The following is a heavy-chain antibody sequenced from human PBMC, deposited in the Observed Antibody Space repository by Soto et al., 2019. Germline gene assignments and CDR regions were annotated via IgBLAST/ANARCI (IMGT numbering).Heavy chain of an antibody. V-gene: IGHV4-59*01. CDR2: IYYSGST. D-gene: IGHD2-15*01. J-gene: IGHJ4*02. CDR1: GGSISSYY. Sequence: SETLSLTCTASGGSISSYYWSWIRQPPGKGLEWIGYIYYSGSTNYNPSLKSRVTISVDTSKNQFSLKLSSVTAADTAVYYCARGDCSGGSCHLDYWGQGTLVTVSS. CDR3: ARGDCSGGSCHLDY.